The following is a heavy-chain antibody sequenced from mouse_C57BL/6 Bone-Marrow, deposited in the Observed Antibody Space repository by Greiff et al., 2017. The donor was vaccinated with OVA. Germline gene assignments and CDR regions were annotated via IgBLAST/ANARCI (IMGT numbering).Heavy chain of an antibody. CDR3: ATTVVAGPYAMDY. Sequence: EVQRVESGGGLVQPGGSLKLSCAASGFTFSDYGMAWVRQAPRKGPEWVAFISNLAYSIYYADTVTGRFTLSREHAKNTLYLEMCSLRSEDTAMYSFATTVVAGPYAMDYWGQGTSVTVSS. CDR1: GFTFSDYG. J-gene: IGHJ4*01. D-gene: IGHD1-1*01. V-gene: IGHV5-15*01. CDR2: ISNLAYSI.